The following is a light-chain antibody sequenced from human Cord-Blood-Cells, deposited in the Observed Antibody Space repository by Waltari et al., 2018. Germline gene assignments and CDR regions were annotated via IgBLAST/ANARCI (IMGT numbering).Light chain of an antibody. CDR1: SSNIGEGAD. J-gene: IGLJ2*01. V-gene: IGLV1-40*01. CDR3: QSYDSSLSDVV. Sequence: QSVLLQPPYVSGAPGQRVTLSCTGISSNIGEGADVHWYQQLPGTAPKLLLYGNSNRPSGVPDRFSGSKSGTSASLAITGLQAEDEADYYCQSYDSSLSDVVFGGGTKLTVL. CDR2: GNS.